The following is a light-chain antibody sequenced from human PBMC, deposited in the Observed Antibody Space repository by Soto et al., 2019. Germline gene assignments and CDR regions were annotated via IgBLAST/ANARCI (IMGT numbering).Light chain of an antibody. CDR3: QQYNSYPFT. Sequence: DIQMTQSPSTLSASVGDRVTIACRASQTINNWLAWYQQKPGKAPKLLIYHVSTLESGVPSRFSGSGSGTEFTLTISSLQPDDFATYYCQQYNSYPFTFGPGTKVDIK. V-gene: IGKV1-5*01. CDR1: QTINNW. CDR2: HVS. J-gene: IGKJ3*01.